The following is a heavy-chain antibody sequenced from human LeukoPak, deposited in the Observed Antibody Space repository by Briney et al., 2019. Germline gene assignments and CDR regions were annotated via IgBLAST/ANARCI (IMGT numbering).Heavy chain of an antibody. Sequence: SETLSLTCTVSGGSISSYYRSWIPQPPGKGLEWIGYIYTSGSTNYNPSLKSRVIISVDTSKNQFSLKLSSVTAADTAVYYCVGGEVLSYFDYWGQGTLVTVSS. CDR3: VGGEVLSYFDY. D-gene: IGHD3-10*01. CDR2: IYTSGST. CDR1: GGSISSYY. J-gene: IGHJ4*02. V-gene: IGHV4-4*09.